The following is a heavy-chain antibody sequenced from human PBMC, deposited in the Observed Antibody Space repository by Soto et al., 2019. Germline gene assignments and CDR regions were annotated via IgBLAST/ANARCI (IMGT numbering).Heavy chain of an antibody. CDR2: INPSGGST. D-gene: IGHD3-16*02. J-gene: IGHJ6*02. V-gene: IGHV1-46*01. CDR3: ARVEAARPPISYDYYGMDV. Sequence: GASVTVSCKASGYTFTSYHMHWVRQAPGQGLEWMGIINPSGGSTSYAQKFQGRVTMTRDTSTSTVYMELSSLRSEDTAVYYCARVEAARPPISYDYYGMDVWGQGTTVTVSS. CDR1: GYTFTSYH.